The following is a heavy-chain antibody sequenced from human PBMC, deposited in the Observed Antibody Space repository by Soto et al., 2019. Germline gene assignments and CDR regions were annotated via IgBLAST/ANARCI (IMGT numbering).Heavy chain of an antibody. Sequence: EAQLVGSGGGLVQPGESLGLSCAASGFALSTYWMTWVRQAPGKGLEWVANIRQDGGEKYYVGSVKGRFTISRDNAKNSLYLQMNSLRAEDTAVYYCARDDGYRGFDCWGQGTLVTVSS. CDR2: IRQDGGEK. V-gene: IGHV3-7*01. CDR1: GFALSTYW. J-gene: IGHJ4*02. CDR3: ARDDGYRGFDC. D-gene: IGHD6-25*01.